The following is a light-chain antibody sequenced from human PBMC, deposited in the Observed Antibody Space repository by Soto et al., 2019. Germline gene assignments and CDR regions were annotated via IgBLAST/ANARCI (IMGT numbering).Light chain of an antibody. J-gene: IGKJ2*01. CDR1: QSVSSSY. CDR2: GAS. V-gene: IGKV3-20*01. Sequence: EIVLTQSPGTLSLSPGERATLSCRASQSVSSSYLAWYQQKPGQAPRLLIYGASSRATCIPDRFSGSGSGTDFTLTISRLEPEDFAVYYCQQYGSSLYTFGQGTQLEIK. CDR3: QQYGSSLYT.